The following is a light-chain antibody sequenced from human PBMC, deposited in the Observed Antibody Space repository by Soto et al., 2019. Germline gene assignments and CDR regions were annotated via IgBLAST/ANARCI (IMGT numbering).Light chain of an antibody. Sequence: DIQMTQSPSSLSASAGDRVTITCRASQSISWYLNWYQQKPGKAPKLLIYAAYSLHTGVQSRFSGSGSGTDFTLTISNLQPEDFTTYYCQQNYNTLITFGQGTRLEIK. CDR1: QSISWY. CDR2: AAY. CDR3: QQNYNTLIT. V-gene: IGKV1-39*01. J-gene: IGKJ5*01.